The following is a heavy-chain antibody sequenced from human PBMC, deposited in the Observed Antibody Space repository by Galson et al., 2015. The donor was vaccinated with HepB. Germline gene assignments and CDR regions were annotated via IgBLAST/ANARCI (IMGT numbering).Heavy chain of an antibody. V-gene: IGHV3-21*01. CDR3: ARELGYDGFDI. D-gene: IGHD5-12*01. CDR2: ISSSSSYI. Sequence: SLRLSCAASGFTFSSYSMNWDRQAPGKGLEWVPSISSSSSYIYYADSVKGRFTISRDHAKNSLYLQMSSLRAEDTAVYYCARELGYDGFDIWGQGTLVTVSS. CDR1: GFTFSSYS. J-gene: IGHJ3*02.